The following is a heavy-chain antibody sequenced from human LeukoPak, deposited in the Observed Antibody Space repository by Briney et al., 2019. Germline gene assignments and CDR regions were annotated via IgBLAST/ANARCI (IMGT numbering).Heavy chain of an antibody. CDR2: ISGSGGST. CDR3: ASPSRWYDMLVADY. J-gene: IGHJ4*02. V-gene: IGHV3-23*01. CDR1: GFTFSSYA. D-gene: IGHD3-9*01. Sequence: PGGSLRLSCAASGFTFSSYAMSWVRQAPGKGLEWVSAISGSGGSTYYADSVKGRFTISRDNSKNTLYLQMNSLRAEDTAVYYCASPSRWYDMLVADYWGQGTLVTVSS.